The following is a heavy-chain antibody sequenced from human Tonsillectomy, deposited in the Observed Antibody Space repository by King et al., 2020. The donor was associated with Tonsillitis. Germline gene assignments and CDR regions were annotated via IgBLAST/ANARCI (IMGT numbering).Heavy chain of an antibody. J-gene: IGHJ6*02. D-gene: IGHD6-13*01. CDR2: IIPIFGTT. CDR3: ASPREQLVRDYYYNGLDV. V-gene: IGHV1-69*06. Sequence: VQLVQSGAEVKKPGSSVKVSCKASGGTFSSNGLTWVRQAPGQGLEWMGGIIPIFGTTNYAQKFQGRFTISADKVTSTAYMELSSLKSDDTAVYYCASPREQLVRDYYYNGLDVWGQGTPVTVS. CDR1: GGTFSSNG.